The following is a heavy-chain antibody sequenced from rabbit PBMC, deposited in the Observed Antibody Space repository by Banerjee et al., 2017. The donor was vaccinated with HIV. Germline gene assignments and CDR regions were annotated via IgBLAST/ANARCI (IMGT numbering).Heavy chain of an antibody. Sequence: QEQLEESGGDLVKPEGSLTLTCKASGFSFSNRYVMCWVRQAPGKGLEWIACINTSSGNTVDASWAKGRFTISKPSSTTVTLQMTSLTAADTATYFCARDLAGAIGWNFNLWGPGTLVTVS. CDR3: ARDLAGAIGWNFNL. CDR1: GFSFSNRYV. CDR2: INTSSGNT. V-gene: IGHV1S45*01. J-gene: IGHJ4*01. D-gene: IGHD4-1*01.